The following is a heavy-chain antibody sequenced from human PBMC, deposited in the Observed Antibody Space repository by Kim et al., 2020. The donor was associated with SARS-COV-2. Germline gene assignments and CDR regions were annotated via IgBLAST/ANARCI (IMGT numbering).Heavy chain of an antibody. J-gene: IGHJ5*02. V-gene: IGHV4-39*01. Sequence: YTPSLKSRVTISVDTAKNQFSLKRSSVTAADTAVYYCARRPYGGSNWFDPWGQGTLVTVSS. CDR3: ARRPYGGSNWFDP. D-gene: IGHD5-12*01.